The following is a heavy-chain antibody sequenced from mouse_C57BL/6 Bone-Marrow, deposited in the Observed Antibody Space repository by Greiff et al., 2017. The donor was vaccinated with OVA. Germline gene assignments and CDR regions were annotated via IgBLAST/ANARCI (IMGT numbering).Heavy chain of an antibody. CDR1: GYTFTSYG. Sequence: VKLVESGAELARPGASVKLSCKASGYTFTSYGISWVKQRTGQGLEWIGEIYPRSGNTYYNEKFKGKATLTADKSSSTAYMELRSLTSEDSAVYFCARGGYYAYFDYWGQGTTLTVSS. CDR3: ARGGYYAYFDY. D-gene: IGHD2-3*01. J-gene: IGHJ2*01. CDR2: IYPRSGNT. V-gene: IGHV1-81*01.